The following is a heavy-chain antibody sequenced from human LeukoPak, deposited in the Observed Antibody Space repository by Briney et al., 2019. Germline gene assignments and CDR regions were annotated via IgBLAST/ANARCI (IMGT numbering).Heavy chain of an antibody. CDR2: IYPGDSDT. CDR3: ARQGYDILTGYPYYFDY. D-gene: IGHD3-9*01. CDR1: GYSFTSYW. J-gene: IGHJ4*02. Sequence: GESLKIPCKGSGYSFTSYWIGWVRQMPGKGLEWMGIIYPGDSDTRYSPSFQGQVTISADKSISTAYLQWSSLKASDTAMYYCARQGYDILTGYPYYFDYWGQGTLVTASS. V-gene: IGHV5-51*01.